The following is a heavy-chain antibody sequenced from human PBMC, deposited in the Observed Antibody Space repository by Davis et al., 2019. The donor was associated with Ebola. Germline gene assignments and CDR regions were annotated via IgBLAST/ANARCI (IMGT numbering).Heavy chain of an antibody. Sequence: SETLSLTCTVSGASITNSNYYWGCVRQPPGKGLEWIANIYYTGATYYNPSIKSRVSMSVDTSKNQFSLRLRSVTAADTAVYYCARGYTVVDLDYWGQGTLVTVSS. CDR2: IYYTGAT. J-gene: IGHJ4*02. V-gene: IGHV4-39*07. D-gene: IGHD4-23*01. CDR1: GASITNSNYY. CDR3: ARGYTVVDLDY.